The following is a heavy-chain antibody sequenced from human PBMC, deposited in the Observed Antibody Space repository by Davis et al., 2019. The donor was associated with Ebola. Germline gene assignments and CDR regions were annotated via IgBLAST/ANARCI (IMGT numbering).Heavy chain of an antibody. Sequence: GGSLRLSCAASDFTFSRYWMSWVRQAPGKGLEWVANIKTDGTEGYYADSVKGRFTISRDNAKNSLYLQMNSLRAEDTALYYCAKDSYYYGMDVWGQGTTVTVS. CDR2: IKTDGTEG. J-gene: IGHJ6*02. CDR1: DFTFSRYW. V-gene: IGHV3-7*03. CDR3: AKDSYYYGMDV.